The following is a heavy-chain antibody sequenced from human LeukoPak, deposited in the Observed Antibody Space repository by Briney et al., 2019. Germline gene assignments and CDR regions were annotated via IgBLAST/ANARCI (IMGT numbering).Heavy chain of an antibody. CDR3: ARAGSGWYFDY. D-gene: IGHD6-19*01. J-gene: IGHJ4*02. Sequence: PGRSLRLSCAASGFTFSSYGMHWVRQAPGKGLGWVAVISYDENNKYYADSVKGRFTISRDNAKNTLCLQMNSLRDEDTGIYYCARAGSGWYFDYWGQGTLVTVSS. CDR1: GFTFSSYG. CDR2: ISYDENNK. V-gene: IGHV3-30*03.